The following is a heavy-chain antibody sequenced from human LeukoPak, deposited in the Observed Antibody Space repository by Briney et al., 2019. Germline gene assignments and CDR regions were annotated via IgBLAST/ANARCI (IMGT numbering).Heavy chain of an antibody. CDR3: ARMGLIAAAGIDY. D-gene: IGHD6-13*01. Sequence: SETLSLTCAVYGGSFSGYYWSWIRQPPGKGLEWIGEINHSGSTNYNPSLKGRVTISVDTSKNQFSLKLSSVTAADTAVYYCARMGLIAAAGIDYWGQGTLVTVSS. CDR1: GGSFSGYY. J-gene: IGHJ4*02. V-gene: IGHV4-34*01. CDR2: INHSGST.